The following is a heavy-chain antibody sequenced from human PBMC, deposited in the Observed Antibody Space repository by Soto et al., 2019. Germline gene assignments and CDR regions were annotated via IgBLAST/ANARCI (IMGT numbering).Heavy chain of an antibody. V-gene: IGHV5-51*01. J-gene: IGHJ4*02. CDR3: ARVIAARDPGDY. D-gene: IGHD6-6*01. Sequence: GESLKISCKGSGYSFTSYWIGWVRQMPGKGLEWKGNIYPGDSDTRYSPSFQGQVTISAAKSISTAYLQWSSLKASDTDMYYCARVIAARDPGDYWGQGTLVTVSS. CDR2: IYPGDSDT. CDR1: GYSFTSYW.